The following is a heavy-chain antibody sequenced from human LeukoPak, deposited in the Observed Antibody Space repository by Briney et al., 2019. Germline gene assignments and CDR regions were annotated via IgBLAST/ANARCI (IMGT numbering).Heavy chain of an antibody. V-gene: IGHV3-23*01. CDR3: ARGNNYYDSSGYYKY. Sequence: AGGSLRLSCAASGFTFSSYAMSWVRQAPGKGLEWVSAISGSGGSTYYADSVKGRFTISRDNSKNTLYLQMNSLRAEDTAVYYCARGNNYYDSSGYYKYWGQGTLVTVSS. J-gene: IGHJ4*02. CDR1: GFTFSSYA. CDR2: ISGSGGST. D-gene: IGHD3-22*01.